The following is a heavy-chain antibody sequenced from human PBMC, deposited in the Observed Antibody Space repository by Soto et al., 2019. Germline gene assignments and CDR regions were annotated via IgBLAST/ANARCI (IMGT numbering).Heavy chain of an antibody. J-gene: IGHJ4*02. CDR2: LSAHNGNT. D-gene: IGHD1-1*01. CDR3: ARGRYGDY. CDR1: GYTFTSYG. Sequence: QVHLVQSGAEVKKPGASVKVSCKGSGYTFTSYGITWVLQAPGQGLEWMGWLSAHNGNTNYAQKLQGRVTVTRDTSTSTAYMELRSLRSDDTAVYYCARGRYGDYWGQGALVTVSS. V-gene: IGHV1-18*01.